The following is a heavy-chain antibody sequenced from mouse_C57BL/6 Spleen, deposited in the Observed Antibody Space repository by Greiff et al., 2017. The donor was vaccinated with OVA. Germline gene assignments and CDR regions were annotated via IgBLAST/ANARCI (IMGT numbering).Heavy chain of an antibody. Sequence: VQLQQPGAELVRPGSSVKLSCKASGYTFTSSWMHWVKQRPIPGLEWIGNIDPSDSETHYNQKFKGKATLTVDKSSSTAYMQLSSLTSEDSAVYYCARNPNTAQATFDYWGQGTTLTVSS. J-gene: IGHJ2*01. D-gene: IGHD3-2*02. CDR3: ARNPNTAQATFDY. V-gene: IGHV1-52*01. CDR1: GYTFTSSW. CDR2: IDPSDSET.